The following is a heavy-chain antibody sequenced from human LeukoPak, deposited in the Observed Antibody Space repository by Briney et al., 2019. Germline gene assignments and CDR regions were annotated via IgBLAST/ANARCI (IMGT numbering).Heavy chain of an antibody. CDR2: ISSSSSYI. CDR3: ASRYDYVWGSYPPGGY. J-gene: IGHJ4*02. Sequence: GGSLRLSCAASGFTFSSYSMNWVRQAPGKGLEWVSSISSSSSYIYYADSVKGRFTISRDNAKNSLYLQMNSLRAEDTAVYYCASRYDYVWGSYPPGGYWGQGTLVTVSS. D-gene: IGHD3-16*02. V-gene: IGHV3-21*01. CDR1: GFTFSSYS.